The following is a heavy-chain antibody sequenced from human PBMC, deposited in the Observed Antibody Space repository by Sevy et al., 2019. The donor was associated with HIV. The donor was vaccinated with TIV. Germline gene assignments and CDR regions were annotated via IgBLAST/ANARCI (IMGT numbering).Heavy chain of an antibody. V-gene: IGHV3-21*04. D-gene: IGHD2-8*01. J-gene: IGHJ4*02. CDR2: FSFGCGQI. CDR1: GFPFSKYS. Sequence: GGSLRLSCAASGFPFSKYSMSWIRQTPGKGLEWVASFSFGCGQINYADSVKGRLTIPRDDSRNTFYLQMNSLRSDDTAIYYCAREGCTRPHDYWGQGTVVTVSS. CDR3: AREGCTRPHDY.